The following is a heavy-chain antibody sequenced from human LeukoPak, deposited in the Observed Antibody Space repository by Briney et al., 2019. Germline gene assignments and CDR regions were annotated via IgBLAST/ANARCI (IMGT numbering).Heavy chain of an antibody. CDR1: GYSFTTYW. J-gene: IGHJ4*02. V-gene: IGHV5-51*01. Sequence: GESLKISCEASGYSFTTYWIGWVRQMPGKGLEWMGIIYPGDSDTRYSPSFQGQVTISADKSITTAYLQWSSLKASGTAMYYCARQHGSGSHYRRAIDYWGQGTLVTVSS. D-gene: IGHD3-10*01. CDR2: IYPGDSDT. CDR3: ARQHGSGSHYRRAIDY.